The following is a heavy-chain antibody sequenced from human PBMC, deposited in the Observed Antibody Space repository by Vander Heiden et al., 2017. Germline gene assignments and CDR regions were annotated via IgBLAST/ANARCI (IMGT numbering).Heavy chain of an antibody. CDR3: ARVPYVYGDYSGYGMDV. D-gene: IGHD3-16*01. CDR1: GGPISSYY. J-gene: IGHJ6*02. CDR2: IYTSGST. V-gene: IGHV4-4*07. Sequence: QVQLQESGPGLVKPSETLSLTSTVSGGPISSYYWSWIRQPAGKRLEWIGSIYTSGSTNYNPSLKSRVTMSVDTSKNQFSLKLSSVTAADTAVYYCARVPYVYGDYSGYGMDVWGQGTTVTVSS.